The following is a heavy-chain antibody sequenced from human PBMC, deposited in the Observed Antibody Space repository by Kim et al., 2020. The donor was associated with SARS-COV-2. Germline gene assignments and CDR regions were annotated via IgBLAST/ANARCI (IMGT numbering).Heavy chain of an antibody. Sequence: GGSLRLSCAASGFTFNNCSMHWFRQAPGKGLEWVAIMSYDGSTAYYADSVKGRFTISRDNSKNTLYLQMNSLRAGDTAVYYCGREEPYCSGNNCYYPGYFDYWGQGTLVTVSS. J-gene: IGHJ4*02. V-gene: IGHV3-30*04. D-gene: IGHD2-15*01. CDR1: GFTFNNCS. CDR2: MSYDGSTA. CDR3: GREEPYCSGNNCYYPGYFDY.